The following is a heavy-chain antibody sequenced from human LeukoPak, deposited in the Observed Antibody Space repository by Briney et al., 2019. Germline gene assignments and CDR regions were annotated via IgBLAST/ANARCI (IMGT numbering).Heavy chain of an antibody. D-gene: IGHD3-22*01. V-gene: IGHV3-30*02. CDR2: IRYDGSNK. CDR1: GFTFSNYG. CDR3: AKVESSSGSMGVFDY. Sequence: PGGSLRLSCAASGFTFSNYGMHWVRQAPGKGLEWVAFIRYDGSNKYYADSVKGRFTISRDNSKNTLYLQMNSLRAEDTAVYYCAKVESSSGSMGVFDYWGQGTLVTVSS. J-gene: IGHJ4*02.